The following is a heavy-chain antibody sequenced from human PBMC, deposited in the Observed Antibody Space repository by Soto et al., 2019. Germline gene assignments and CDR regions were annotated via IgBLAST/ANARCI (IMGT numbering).Heavy chain of an antibody. CDR3: ARIYSNYANDNYGMDV. J-gene: IGHJ6*02. D-gene: IGHD4-4*01. CDR2: IGTAGDT. Sequence: GGSLRLSCAASGFTFSSYDMHWVRQATGKGLEWVSAIGTAGDTYYPGSVKGRFTISRENAKNSLYLQMNSLIAEDTAVYYCARIYSNYANDNYGMDVWGQGTTVTVSS. CDR1: GFTFSSYD. V-gene: IGHV3-13*01.